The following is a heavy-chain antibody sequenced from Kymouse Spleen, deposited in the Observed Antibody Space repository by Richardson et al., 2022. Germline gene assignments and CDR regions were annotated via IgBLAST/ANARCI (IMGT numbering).Heavy chain of an antibody. CDR1: GFTFSSYG. CDR2: IWYDGSNK. D-gene: IGHD3-10*01. Sequence: QVQLVESGGGVVQPGRSLRLSCAASGFTFSSYGMHWVRQAPGKGLEWVAVIWYDGSNKYYADSVKGRFTISRDNSKNTLYLQMNSLRAEDTAVYYCARYGSGTYYYGMDVWGQGTTVTVSS. V-gene: IGHV3-33*01. J-gene: IGHJ6*02. CDR3: ARYGSGTYYYGMDV.